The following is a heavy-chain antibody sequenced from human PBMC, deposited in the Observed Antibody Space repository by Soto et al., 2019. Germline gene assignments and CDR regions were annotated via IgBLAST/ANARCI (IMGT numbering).Heavy chain of an antibody. CDR2: ISYDGSNK. CDR3: ASSEGITIFGVVITSSGIDY. V-gene: IGHV3-30-3*01. CDR1: GFTFSSYA. Sequence: GGSLRLSCAASGFTFSSYAMHWVRQAPGKGLEWVAVISYDGSNKYYADSVKGRFTISRDNSKNTLYLQMNSLRAEDTAVYYCASSEGITIFGVVITSSGIDYWGQGTMVTVYS. J-gene: IGHJ4*02. D-gene: IGHD3-3*01.